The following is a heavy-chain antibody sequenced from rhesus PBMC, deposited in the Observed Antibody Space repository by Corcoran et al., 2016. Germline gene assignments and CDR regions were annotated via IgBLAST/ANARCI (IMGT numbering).Heavy chain of an antibody. Sequence: QVQLRESGPGLVKPSETLSLTCAVSDGSISSNNWWSWIRQPPGKGLEWIGRISGGGGNTQYTPPPKGQIPVSKDPAKSQFSLGLKSVTAADTAVYYCARSHLGDGNEFWGQGALVTVSS. D-gene: IGHD1-44*01. J-gene: IGHJ1*01. CDR2: ISGGGGNT. CDR3: ARSHLGDGNEF. CDR1: DGSISSNNW. V-gene: IGHV4-92*01.